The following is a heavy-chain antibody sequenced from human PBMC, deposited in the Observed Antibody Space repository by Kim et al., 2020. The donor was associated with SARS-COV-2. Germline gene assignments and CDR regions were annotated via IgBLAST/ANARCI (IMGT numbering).Heavy chain of an antibody. D-gene: IGHD5-18*01. CDR2: ISGSSRYI. J-gene: IGHJ4*02. CDR1: GFNFSTYN. V-gene: IGHV3-21*06. CDR3: ARLRSGYSYGGCVALATDY. Sequence: GGSLRLSCAASGFNFSTYNMNWVRQAPGKGLEWVSAISGSSRYIYYADSVKGRFSISRDNAKNSVYLQLNSLRAEDTGIYHCARLRSGYSYGGCVALATDYWGEGTRVTVSS.